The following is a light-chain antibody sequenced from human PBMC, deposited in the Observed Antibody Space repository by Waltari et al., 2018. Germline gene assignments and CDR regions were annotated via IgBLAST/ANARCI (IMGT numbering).Light chain of an antibody. CDR2: GEN. V-gene: IGLV3-19*01. CDR3: NSRDTTGYLVI. J-gene: IGLJ2*01. CDR1: SLRTYH. Sequence: SSELTQDSTVSVALGQTVKITCQGDSLRTYHARWYQQKPRQAPVLLIYGENKRPSGIPDRFSVSRSGNTASLTITGTQAGDEADYYCNSRDTTGYLVIFGGGTKLTVL.